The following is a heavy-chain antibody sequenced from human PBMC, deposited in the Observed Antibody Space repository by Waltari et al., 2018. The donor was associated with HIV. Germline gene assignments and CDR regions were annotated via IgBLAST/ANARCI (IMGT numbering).Heavy chain of an antibody. D-gene: IGHD5-18*01. V-gene: IGHV3-7*01. CDR1: GFPFSSHG. Sequence: VQLVESGGGLVQPGGYLRLSCAASGFPFSSHGLSWVRQAQGKGLEWVANIKQDGSEKYYVDSVKGRFTISRDNAKNALYLQMNSLRAEDTAVYYCAREAAMVTGFDYWGQGTLVTVSS. CDR2: IKQDGSEK. J-gene: IGHJ4*02. CDR3: AREAAMVTGFDY.